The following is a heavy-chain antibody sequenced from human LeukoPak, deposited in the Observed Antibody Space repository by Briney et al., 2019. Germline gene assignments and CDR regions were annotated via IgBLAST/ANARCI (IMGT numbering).Heavy chain of an antibody. Sequence: AGGSLRLSCAASGFTFDDYAMHWVRPAPGRGLEWVSLISGVGGRTYYADSVKGWITISRDNSKNSLYLQMNSLRAEDTAVYYCARGLYSSSPWGQGTLVTVSS. J-gene: IGHJ4*02. D-gene: IGHD6-6*01. CDR2: ISGVGGRT. V-gene: IGHV3-43*02. CDR1: GFTFDDYA. CDR3: ARGLYSSSP.